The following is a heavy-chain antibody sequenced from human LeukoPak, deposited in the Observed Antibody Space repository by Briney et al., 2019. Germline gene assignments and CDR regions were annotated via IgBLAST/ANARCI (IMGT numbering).Heavy chain of an antibody. Sequence: SETLSLTCTVSSGSISNYYWSWIRQPPGKGLEWIGYIYYSGGTNLNPSLKSRFSISVDTSKNQVPLKLISVTAADTAVYYCARALDYGSGPTWAYWGQGTLVTVSS. CDR2: IYYSGGT. CDR3: ARALDYGSGPTWAY. J-gene: IGHJ4*02. D-gene: IGHD3-10*01. V-gene: IGHV4-59*01. CDR1: SGSISNYY.